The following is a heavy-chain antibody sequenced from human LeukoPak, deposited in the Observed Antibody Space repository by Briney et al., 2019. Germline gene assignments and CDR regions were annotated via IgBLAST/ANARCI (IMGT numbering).Heavy chain of an antibody. CDR2: ISNSGYT. J-gene: IGHJ4*02. V-gene: IGHV4-59*01. CDR3: ARSVGAAPFDY. CDR1: GSSISSSY. D-gene: IGHD2-15*01. Sequence: PSETLSLTCTVSGSSISSSYWTWIRQVPGTGLGWIGYISNSGYTSYNPSLKSRVTISVDSSKNQFSLKMTSVTAVDTAVYFCARSVGAAPFDYWGQGTLVTVSS.